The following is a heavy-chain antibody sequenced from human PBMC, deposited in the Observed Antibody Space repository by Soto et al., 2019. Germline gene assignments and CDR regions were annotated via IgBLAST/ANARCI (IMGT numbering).Heavy chain of an antibody. CDR3: AKDGRSIAAAGYFDY. CDR1: GFTFSSYA. D-gene: IGHD6-13*01. V-gene: IGHV3-23*01. J-gene: IGHJ4*02. CDR2: ISGSGGST. Sequence: GGSLRLSCAASGFTFSSYAMSWVRQAPGKGLEWVSAISGSGGSTYYADSVKGRFTISRDNSKNTLYLQMNSLRAEDTAVYYCAKDGRSIAAAGYFDYWGQGTLVPSPQ.